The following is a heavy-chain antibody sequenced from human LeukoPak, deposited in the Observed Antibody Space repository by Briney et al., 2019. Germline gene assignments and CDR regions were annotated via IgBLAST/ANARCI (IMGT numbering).Heavy chain of an antibody. CDR1: GFTFRHYG. Sequence: GGSLRLSCATSGFTFRHYGMHWVRQAPGKGREWVAVIWNDGSDQRYADFVRGRFTVSRDNSNNILYLHMNGLTADDTARYYCAKDGVGSDNYHAFDIWGQGTVVSVSS. CDR3: AKDGVGSDNYHAFDI. D-gene: IGHD1-20*01. CDR2: IWNDGSDQ. V-gene: IGHV3-30*02. J-gene: IGHJ3*02.